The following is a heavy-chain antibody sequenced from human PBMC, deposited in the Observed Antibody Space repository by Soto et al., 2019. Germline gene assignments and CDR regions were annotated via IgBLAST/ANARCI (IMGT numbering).Heavy chain of an antibody. J-gene: IGHJ4*02. Sequence: GGSLRLSCAASGFTFSSYGMHWVRQAPGKGLEWVAVIWYDGSNKYYADSVKGRFTISRDNSKNTLYLQMNSLRAEDTAVYYCAREESYGSSWLDYWGQGTLVTVSS. CDR1: GFTFSSYG. CDR3: AREESYGSSWLDY. V-gene: IGHV3-33*01. CDR2: IWYDGSNK. D-gene: IGHD6-13*01.